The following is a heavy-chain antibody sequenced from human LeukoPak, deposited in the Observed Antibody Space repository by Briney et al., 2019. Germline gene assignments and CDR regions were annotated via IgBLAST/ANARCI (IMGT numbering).Heavy chain of an antibody. D-gene: IGHD3-3*01. CDR2: IYYSGST. J-gene: IGHJ3*02. CDR3: ARWRYYGFDI. Sequence: SETLSLTCTVSGGSISSYYWSWIRQPPGKGLEWIGYIYYSGSTNYNPSLKSRVTISVDTSKNQFSLKLSSVTAADTAVYYCARWRYYGFDIWGQGTMVTVSS. V-gene: IGHV4-59*01. CDR1: GGSISSYY.